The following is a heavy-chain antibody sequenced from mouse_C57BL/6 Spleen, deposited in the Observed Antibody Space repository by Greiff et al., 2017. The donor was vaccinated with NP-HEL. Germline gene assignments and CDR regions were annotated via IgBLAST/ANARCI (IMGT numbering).Heavy chain of an antibody. CDR3: AMEGYGKPFDY. Sequence: VQLQQSGPELVKPGASVKISCKASGYSFTGYYMNWVKQSPEKSLEWIGEINPSTGGTTYNQKFKAKATLTVDKSSSTAYMQLKSLTSEDSAVYYCAMEGYGKPFDYWGQGTTLTVSS. D-gene: IGHD2-10*02. V-gene: IGHV1-42*01. CDR2: INPSTGGT. CDR1: GYSFTGYY. J-gene: IGHJ2*01.